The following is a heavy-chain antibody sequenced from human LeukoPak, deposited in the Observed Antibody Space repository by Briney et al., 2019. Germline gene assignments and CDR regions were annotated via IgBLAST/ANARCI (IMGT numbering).Heavy chain of an antibody. CDR2: MSYSGTS. V-gene: IGHV4-59*08. J-gene: IGHJ6*03. Sequence: SEALSLTCMVSRGSIKTYYWSCGRQPPRKGLEWMGSMSYSGTSNYIPSLKRRVSMTIDISKNQFSLKLTTVTAADTALYFCAAGSRPYYFYYMAVWGTGTTVTVSS. CDR3: AAGSRPYYFYYMAV. CDR1: RGSIKTYY.